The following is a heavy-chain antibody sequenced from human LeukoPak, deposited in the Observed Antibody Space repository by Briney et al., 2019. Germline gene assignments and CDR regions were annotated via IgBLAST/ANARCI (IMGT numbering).Heavy chain of an antibody. CDR2: IYPDDSDT. Sequence: GESLKISCKGSGYTFTTSWIGWVRQVPGKGLEWMGIIYPDDSDTRYSPSFQGQVTISADKSISTAYLQWSSLRASDTAMYYCARRGPAVALVFWRQGTLVTVSS. J-gene: IGHJ4*02. CDR3: ARRGPAVALVF. CDR1: GYTFTTSW. V-gene: IGHV5-51*01. D-gene: IGHD6-19*01.